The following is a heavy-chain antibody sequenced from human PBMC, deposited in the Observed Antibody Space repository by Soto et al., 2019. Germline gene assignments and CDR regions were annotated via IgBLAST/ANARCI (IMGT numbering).Heavy chain of an antibody. CDR3: ARAPRYGSGSYLLR. CDR2: VYFSGNT. V-gene: IGHV4-59*12. Sequence: SETLSLTCTVSGGSLSSYYWTWIRQSPGKGLEWIGYVYFSGNTNYNPSLKSRVTISVDTSKNQFSLKLSSVTAADTAVYYCARAPRYGSGSYLLRWGQGTLVTVSS. CDR1: GGSLSSYY. D-gene: IGHD3-10*01. J-gene: IGHJ4*02.